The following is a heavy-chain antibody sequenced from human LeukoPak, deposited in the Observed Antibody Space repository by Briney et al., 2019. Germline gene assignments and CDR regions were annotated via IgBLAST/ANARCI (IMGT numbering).Heavy chain of an antibody. D-gene: IGHD6-13*01. CDR2: ISHNGDTK. CDR3: ARDRHGYFDY. Sequence: GGSLRLSCAASGFTFSDHYMIWLRQAPGKGLESISYISHNGDTKYYADSVKGRLSISRDNAKSSLYLEMSSLRVEDTAVYYCARDRHGYFDYWGQGTLVTVSS. V-gene: IGHV3-11*01. J-gene: IGHJ4*02. CDR1: GFTFSDHY.